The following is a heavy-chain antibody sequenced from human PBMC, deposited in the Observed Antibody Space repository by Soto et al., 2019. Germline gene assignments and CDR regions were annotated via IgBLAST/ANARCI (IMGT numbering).Heavy chain of an antibody. CDR2: ISGSGGST. Sequence: PGGSLRLSCAASGFTFSSYAMSWVRQAPEKGLEWVSAISGSGGSTYYADSVKGRFTISRDNSKNTLYLQMNSLRAEDTAVYYCAKGRFGYCSSTSCYRYYYYYGMDVWGQGTTVTVSS. V-gene: IGHV3-23*01. CDR3: AKGRFGYCSSTSCYRYYYYYGMDV. CDR1: GFTFSSYA. D-gene: IGHD2-2*03. J-gene: IGHJ6*02.